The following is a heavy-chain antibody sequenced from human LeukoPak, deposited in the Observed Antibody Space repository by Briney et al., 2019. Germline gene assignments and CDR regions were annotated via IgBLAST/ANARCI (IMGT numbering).Heavy chain of an antibody. J-gene: IGHJ3*01. Sequence: SETLSLTCTVSGGSISSSSYYWGWIRQPPGKGLEWIGSIYYSGSTYYNPSLKSRVTISVDTSKNQFSLKLSSVTAADTAVYYCARLGFDSSGIGAYAFDVWGQGTMVTVSS. CDR3: ARLGFDSSGIGAYAFDV. CDR2: IYYSGST. D-gene: IGHD3-22*01. V-gene: IGHV4-39*07. CDR1: GGSISSSSYY.